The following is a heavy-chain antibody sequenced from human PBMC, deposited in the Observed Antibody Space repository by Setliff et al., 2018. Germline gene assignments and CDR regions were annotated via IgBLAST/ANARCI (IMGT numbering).Heavy chain of an antibody. CDR1: GYTFTGYY. D-gene: IGHD5-12*01. CDR3: ARDTLALKDITLFDY. Sequence: ASVKVSCKASGYTFTGYYMHWVRQTPGQGLEWMGWINLNSGGTNNAQKFQGRVTLTRDASISTAYMELTGLRYDDTAIYYCARDTLALKDITLFDYWGQGTLVTVSS. J-gene: IGHJ4*02. V-gene: IGHV1-2*02. CDR2: INLNSGGT.